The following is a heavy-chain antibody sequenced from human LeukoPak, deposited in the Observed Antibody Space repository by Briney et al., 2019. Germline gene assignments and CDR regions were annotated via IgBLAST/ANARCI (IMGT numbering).Heavy chain of an antibody. Sequence: GGSLRLSCAASGFTLSSYEMNWVRQAPGKGLEWVSYISSGSSTIYYADSVKGRFTISRDNAKNSLYLQINSLRAEDTAVYYCARAAPLYYYDNWGQGTLVTVSS. D-gene: IGHD3-16*01. CDR3: ARAAPLYYYDN. J-gene: IGHJ4*02. CDR1: GFTLSSYE. CDR2: ISSGSSTI. V-gene: IGHV3-48*03.